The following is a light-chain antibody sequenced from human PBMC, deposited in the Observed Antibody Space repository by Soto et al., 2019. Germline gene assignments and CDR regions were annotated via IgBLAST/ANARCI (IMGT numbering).Light chain of an antibody. CDR3: QQYSTLPHT. CDR2: GIS. V-gene: IGKV3-20*01. CDR1: QSVTSRY. J-gene: IGKJ2*01. Sequence: ENVLTQSPGTLSLSPGEGATLSCRATQSVTSRYFAWYQQKPGQAPRLLIYGISSRATDIPDRFSGSGFGTDYTLTISRLEPEDFGVYYCQQYSTLPHTFGQGTKLEVK.